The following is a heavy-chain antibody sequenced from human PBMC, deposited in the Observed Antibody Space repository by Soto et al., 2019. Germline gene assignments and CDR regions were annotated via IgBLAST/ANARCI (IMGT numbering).Heavy chain of an antibody. CDR3: AYTCSGGSCYLGEV. CDR2: MNANSGNT. D-gene: IGHD2-15*01. Sequence: QVQLVQSGAEVKKPGASVKVSCKASGYTFTSYDINWVRQATGQGLEWMGWMNANSGNTGYAQKFQGRVTMTRNTSKSTAYMELSSLRSEDTAVYYCAYTCSGGSCYLGEVWGQGTTVTVSS. CDR1: GYTFTSYD. J-gene: IGHJ6*02. V-gene: IGHV1-8*01.